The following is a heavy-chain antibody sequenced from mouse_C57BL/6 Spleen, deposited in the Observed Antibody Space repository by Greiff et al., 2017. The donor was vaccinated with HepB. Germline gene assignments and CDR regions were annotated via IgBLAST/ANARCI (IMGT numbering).Heavy chain of an antibody. Sequence: VQLKESGAELVRPGTSVKVSCKASGYAFTNYLIEWVKQRPGQGLEWIGVINPGSGGTNYNEKFKGKATLTADKSSSTAYMQLSSLTSEDSAVYFCAREDYGSPFAYWGQGTLVTVSA. CDR2: INPGSGGT. J-gene: IGHJ3*01. D-gene: IGHD1-1*01. CDR1: GYAFTNYL. V-gene: IGHV1-54*01. CDR3: AREDYGSPFAY.